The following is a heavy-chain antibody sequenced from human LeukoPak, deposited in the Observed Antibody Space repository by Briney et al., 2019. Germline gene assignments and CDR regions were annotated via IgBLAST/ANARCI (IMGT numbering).Heavy chain of an antibody. CDR2: IYTNGST. V-gene: IGHV4-4*09. CDR3: ARAPGGTAMVTGFGYMDV. D-gene: IGHD5-18*01. J-gene: IGHJ6*03. Sequence: SETLSLTCTVSGGSLSSYYWSWIRQPPGKGLEWIGYIYTNGSTNYNPSLKSRVTISVDTSKNQFSLKLSSVTAADTAVYYCARAPGGTAMVTGFGYMDVWGKGTTVTVSS. CDR1: GGSLSSYY.